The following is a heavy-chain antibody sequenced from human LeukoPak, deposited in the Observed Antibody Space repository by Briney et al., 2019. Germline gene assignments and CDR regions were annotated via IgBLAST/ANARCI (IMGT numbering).Heavy chain of an antibody. J-gene: IGHJ4*02. V-gene: IGHV4-59*08. CDR1: GDSISSNY. Sequence: PSETLSLTCTISGDSISSNYWNWIRQPPGKELEWIGYISYSGSTNYNPSLKSRVTISLDTSKNQFSLKLSSVTAADTAVYYCARLGYPIPLFDYWGQGTLVTVSS. D-gene: IGHD5-18*01. CDR2: ISYSGST. CDR3: ARLGYPIPLFDY.